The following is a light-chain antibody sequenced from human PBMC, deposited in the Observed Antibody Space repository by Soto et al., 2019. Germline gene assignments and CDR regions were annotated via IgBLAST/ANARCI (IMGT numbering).Light chain of an antibody. CDR1: QSLLHSSGDNY. V-gene: IGKV2-28*01. Sequence: DIVMTQSPLSLPVTPGEPASISCRSSQSLLHSSGDNYIDWYVQTPGQSPQLLIYWGSNRASGVPERISGSGSGTDFTLKISRVEAEDVGVYYCMQVQYTPLTFGQGTLLEIK. CDR3: MQVQYTPLT. CDR2: WGS. J-gene: IGKJ5*01.